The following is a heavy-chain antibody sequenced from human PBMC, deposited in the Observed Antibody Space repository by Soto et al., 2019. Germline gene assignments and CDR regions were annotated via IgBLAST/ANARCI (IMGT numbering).Heavy chain of an antibody. D-gene: IGHD3-3*01. Sequence: GGSLRLSCAASGFTFSIYAMSWVRQAPGKGLEWVSIIGGGGSGTFYADSVKGRFTISRDNSKNTLSLQMHSLRAEDTAIYYCVHLDPSRAFDIWGQGTMVTVSS. CDR2: IGGGGSGT. V-gene: IGHV3-23*01. CDR1: GFTFSIYA. CDR3: VHLDPSRAFDI. J-gene: IGHJ3*02.